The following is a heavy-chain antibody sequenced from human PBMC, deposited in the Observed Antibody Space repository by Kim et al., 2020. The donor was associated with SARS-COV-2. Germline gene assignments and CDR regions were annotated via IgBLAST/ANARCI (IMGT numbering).Heavy chain of an antibody. CDR1: GFTFSSYS. V-gene: IGHV3-48*02. Sequence: GGSLRLSCAASGFTFSSYSMNWVRQAPGKGLEWVSYISSSSSTIYYADSVKGRFTISRDNAKNSLYLQMNSLRDEDTAVYYCARDGDGSGPSYYYYGMDVWGQGTTVTVSS. D-gene: IGHD3-10*01. CDR3: ARDGDGSGPSYYYYGMDV. J-gene: IGHJ6*02. CDR2: ISSSSSTI.